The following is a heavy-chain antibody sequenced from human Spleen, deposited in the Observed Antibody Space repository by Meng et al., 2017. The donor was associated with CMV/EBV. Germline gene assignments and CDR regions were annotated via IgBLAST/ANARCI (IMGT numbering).Heavy chain of an antibody. CDR1: GYTSTSYD. CDR2: MNPNSSNS. Sequence: ASVKVFCKASGYTSTSYDNNCVRQAAGQGLEWMGWMNPNSSNSGYAQNSQDRVTMTRNTSISTAYMELSNLRSADTAVYYCVSSDGLDYDSSGYYLQDIWGQGTMVTVSS. V-gene: IGHV1-8*01. CDR3: VSSDGLDYDSSGYYLQDI. D-gene: IGHD3-22*01. J-gene: IGHJ3*02.